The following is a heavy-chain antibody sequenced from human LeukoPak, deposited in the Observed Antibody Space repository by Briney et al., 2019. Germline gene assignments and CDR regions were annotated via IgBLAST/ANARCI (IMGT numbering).Heavy chain of an antibody. D-gene: IGHD3-22*01. CDR2: IYYSGST. CDR1: GGSISSYY. V-gene: IGHV4-59*01. Sequence: PSETLSLTCTVSGGSISSYYWSWIRQPPGKGLEWIGYIYYSGSTNYNPSLKCRVTISVDTSKNQFSLKLSSVTAADTAVYYCARENYYDSSGYYSTAFDIWGQGTMVTVSS. J-gene: IGHJ3*02. CDR3: ARENYYDSSGYYSTAFDI.